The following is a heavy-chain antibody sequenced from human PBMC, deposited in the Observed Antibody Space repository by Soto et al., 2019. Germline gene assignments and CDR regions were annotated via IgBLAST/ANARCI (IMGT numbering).Heavy chain of an antibody. V-gene: IGHV1-69*06. CDR2: IIPLFGTR. D-gene: IGHD1-26*01. CDR3: ARGGETVGTTTPFAY. Sequence: SVKVSCKASGGTVSNYAINWVRQAPGQGLEWMGGIIPLFGTRNYAQKIQGRVTFTAHKSTSTAYMELRSLRSDDTAVYYCARGGETVGTTTPFAYWGQGTLVTVSS. J-gene: IGHJ4*02. CDR1: GGTVSNYA.